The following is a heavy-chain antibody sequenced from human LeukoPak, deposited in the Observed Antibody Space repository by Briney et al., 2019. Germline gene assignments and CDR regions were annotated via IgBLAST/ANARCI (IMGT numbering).Heavy chain of an antibody. CDR1: GGSFSGYY. Sequence: PSETLSLTCAVYGGSFSGYYWSWIRQPPGKGLEWIGEINHSGSTNYNPSLKSRVTISVDTSKNQFSLKLSSVTAADTAVYYCARGAGAAAGYYFDYWGRGTLVTVSS. CDR2: INHSGST. CDR3: ARGAGAAAGYYFDY. J-gene: IGHJ4*02. D-gene: IGHD6-13*01. V-gene: IGHV4-34*01.